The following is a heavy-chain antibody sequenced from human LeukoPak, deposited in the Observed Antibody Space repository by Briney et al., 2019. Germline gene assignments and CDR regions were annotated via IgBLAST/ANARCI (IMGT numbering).Heavy chain of an antibody. Sequence: GRSLRLSCAASGFTFSSYAMHWVRQAPGKGLEWVAVISYDGSNKYYADSVKGRFTISRGNSKNTLYLQMNSLRAEDTAVYYCASSSGWYSRAFDIWGQGTMVTVSS. V-gene: IGHV3-30-3*01. D-gene: IGHD6-19*01. CDR2: ISYDGSNK. CDR1: GFTFSSYA. CDR3: ASSSGWYSRAFDI. J-gene: IGHJ3*02.